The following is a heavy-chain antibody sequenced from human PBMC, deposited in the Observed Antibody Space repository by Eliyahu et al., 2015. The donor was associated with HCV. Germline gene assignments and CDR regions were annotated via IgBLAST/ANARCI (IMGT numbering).Heavy chain of an antibody. CDR3: ARDLRGVTYEVHY. J-gene: IGHJ4*02. CDR1: GFXFSSYS. V-gene: IGHV3-21*01. D-gene: IGHD2-21*02. CDR2: ISSSSSYI. Sequence: EVQLVESGGGLVKPGGSLRLSCAASGFXFSSYSMNWVRQAPGKGLEWVSSISSSSSYIYYADSVKGRFTISRDNAKNSLYLQMNSLRAEDTAVYYCARDLRGVTYEVHYWGQGTLVTVSS.